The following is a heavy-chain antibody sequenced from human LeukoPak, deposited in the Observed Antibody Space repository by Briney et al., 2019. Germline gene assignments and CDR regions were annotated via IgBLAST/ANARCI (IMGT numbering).Heavy chain of an antibody. Sequence: SETLSLTCTVSGYSITRIYYLGWIRHPPGKGLEWIGSIHHSADTASNPSLKSRVTISVDTSKSQFSLKLSSVTAADTAVYYCARSYASSGLDHWGQGTLVTVSS. CDR2: IHHSADT. D-gene: IGHD3-16*01. V-gene: IGHV4-38-2*02. J-gene: IGHJ4*02. CDR1: GYSITRIYY. CDR3: ARSYASSGLDH.